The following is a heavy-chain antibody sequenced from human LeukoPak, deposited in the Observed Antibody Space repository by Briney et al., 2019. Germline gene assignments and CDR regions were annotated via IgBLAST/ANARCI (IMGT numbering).Heavy chain of an antibody. Sequence: SETLSLTCTVSGGSISSGDYYWSWIRQPPGKGLEWIGYIYYSGSTYYNPSLKSRVTISVDTSKNQFSLKLSSVTAADTAVYYCARAVLYGSGLLLDYWGQGTLVTVSS. V-gene: IGHV4-30-4*01. J-gene: IGHJ4*02. CDR2: IYYSGST. CDR1: GGSISSGDYY. CDR3: ARAVLYGSGLLLDY. D-gene: IGHD3-10*01.